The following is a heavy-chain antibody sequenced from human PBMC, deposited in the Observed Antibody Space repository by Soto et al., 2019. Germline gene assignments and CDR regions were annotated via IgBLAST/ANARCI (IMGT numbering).Heavy chain of an antibody. V-gene: IGHV3-21*01. CDR3: ARVAGYCISTSWAQDY. Sequence: GGSLRLTCGASGFTFSSYSMNWVRQAPGKGLEWVSSISSSSSYIYYADPVKGRFTISRDNAKNSLYLQMNSLRAEDTAVYYCARVAGYCISTSWAQDYWGQGTLVPVSP. D-gene: IGHD2-2*01. J-gene: IGHJ4*02. CDR2: ISSSSSYI. CDR1: GFTFSSYS.